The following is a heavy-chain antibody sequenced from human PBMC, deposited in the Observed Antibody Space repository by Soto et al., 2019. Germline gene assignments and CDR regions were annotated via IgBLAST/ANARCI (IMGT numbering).Heavy chain of an antibody. CDR2: IYYSGSN. Sequence: QLQLQESGPGLVKPSETLSLTCTVSGGSISTSSYYWGWIRQPPGKGLEWIGSIYYSGSNYYNPSLKSRVTISADTSKNQFSLKLSSVTAADTAVYYCARLIAAAGGNRAYWGQGTLVTVSS. D-gene: IGHD6-13*01. CDR1: GGSISTSSYY. V-gene: IGHV4-39*01. CDR3: ARLIAAAGGNRAY. J-gene: IGHJ4*02.